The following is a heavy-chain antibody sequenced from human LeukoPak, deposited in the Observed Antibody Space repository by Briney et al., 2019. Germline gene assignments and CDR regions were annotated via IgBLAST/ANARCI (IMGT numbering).Heavy chain of an antibody. Sequence: GESLKISWKGSGYNFTSYWIRWVRQMPGKGLEWMGIIYPGDSDTRYSPSFQGQVTISADKSISTAYLQWSSLKASDTAMYYCARFNRHYDFWSGYYAGHYYMDVWGKGTTVTVSS. CDR2: IYPGDSDT. CDR1: GYNFTSYW. J-gene: IGHJ6*03. CDR3: ARFNRHYDFWSGYYAGHYYMDV. V-gene: IGHV5-51*01. D-gene: IGHD3-3*01.